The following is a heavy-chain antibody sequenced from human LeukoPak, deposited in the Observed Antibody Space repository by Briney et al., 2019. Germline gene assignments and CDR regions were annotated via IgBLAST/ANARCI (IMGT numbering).Heavy chain of an antibody. CDR1: GFTFSSYG. J-gene: IGHJ4*02. CDR2: ISYDGSNK. CDR3: AKGEITMIEVSV. D-gene: IGHD3-22*01. Sequence: QTGGSLRLSCAASGFTFSSYGMHWVGQAPGKGLEWVAVISYDGSNKYYADSVKGRFTISRDSSKNTLYLQMNSLRAEDTAVYYCAKGEITMIEVSVWGQGTLVTVSS. V-gene: IGHV3-30*18.